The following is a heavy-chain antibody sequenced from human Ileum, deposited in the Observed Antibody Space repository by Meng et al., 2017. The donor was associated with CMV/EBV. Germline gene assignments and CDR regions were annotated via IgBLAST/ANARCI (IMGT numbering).Heavy chain of an antibody. V-gene: IGHV1-2*02. J-gene: IGHJ4*02. CDR1: GYTFVGYY. D-gene: IGHD4-17*01. CDR3: ARGPSNGDFDY. Sequence: VQSGEEWQKPGASVKASCKASGYTFVGYYIHWIRQAPGQGFEWMGWINPNTGDTDYAQKFRDRVTMTRDTSISTVFMDLNWLKSDDTAVYYCARGPSNGDFDYWGQGTLVTVSS. CDR2: INPNTGDT.